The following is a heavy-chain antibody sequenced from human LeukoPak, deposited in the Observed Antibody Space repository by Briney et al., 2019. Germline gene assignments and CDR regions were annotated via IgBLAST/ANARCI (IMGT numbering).Heavy chain of an antibody. Sequence: GGSLRLSCAASGFTLSSYWMSWVRQAPGKGLEWVANIKQDGSEKYYVDSVKGRFTISRDNAKNSLYLQMNSLRAEDTAVYYCARDMMVRYWGQGTLVTVSS. V-gene: IGHV3-7*04. D-gene: IGHD3-16*01. CDR3: ARDMMVRY. CDR1: GFTLSSYW. CDR2: IKQDGSEK. J-gene: IGHJ4*02.